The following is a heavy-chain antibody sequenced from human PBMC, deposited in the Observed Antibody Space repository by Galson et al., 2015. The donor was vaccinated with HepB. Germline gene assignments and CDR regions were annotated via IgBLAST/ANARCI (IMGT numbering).Heavy chain of an antibody. V-gene: IGHV3-48*01. Sequence: SLRLSCAASGFTFSSYSMNWVRQAPGKGLAWISYIGSSSETIYYADSVKGRFTISRDNAKNSLYLQMNSLRAEDTAVYYCARHGYGGNSPDYWGQGTLVTVSS. CDR1: GFTFSSYS. D-gene: IGHD4-23*01. J-gene: IGHJ4*02. CDR2: IGSSSETI. CDR3: ARHGYGGNSPDY.